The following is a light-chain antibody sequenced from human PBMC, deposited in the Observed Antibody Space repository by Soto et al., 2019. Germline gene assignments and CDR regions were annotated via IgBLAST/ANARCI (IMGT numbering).Light chain of an antibody. CDR3: QQYHDTPRT. Sequence: DIVMTQSPDSLAVSLGERATINCKSSQSVLFNSNNKNYLAWYQQKPGQPPKLLIYWASTRESGVPDRFSGSGSGTDFTLTISSLQAEDEAVYYCQQYHDTPRTFGRGTKVEIK. CDR1: QSVLFNSNNKNY. J-gene: IGKJ1*01. CDR2: WAS. V-gene: IGKV4-1*01.